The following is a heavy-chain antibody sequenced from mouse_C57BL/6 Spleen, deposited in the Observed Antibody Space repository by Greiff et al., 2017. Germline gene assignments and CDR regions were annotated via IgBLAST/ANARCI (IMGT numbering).Heavy chain of an antibody. CDR1: GFSLTSYG. CDR3: AKNSGYYGSSSYAMDY. D-gene: IGHD1-1*01. Sequence: QVHVKQSGPGLVQPSQCLSITCTVSGFSLTSYGVHWVRQSPGKGLEWLGVIWRGGSTDYNAAFMSRLSITKDNSKSQVFFKMNSLQAADTAIYYCAKNSGYYGSSSYAMDYWGQGTSVTVSS. V-gene: IGHV2-5*01. J-gene: IGHJ4*01. CDR2: IWRGGST.